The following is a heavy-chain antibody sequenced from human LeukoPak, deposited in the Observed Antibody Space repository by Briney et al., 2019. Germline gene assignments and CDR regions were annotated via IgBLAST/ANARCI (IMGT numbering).Heavy chain of an antibody. CDR2: IIPILGIA. CDR1: GGTFSSYT. D-gene: IGHD3-22*01. V-gene: IGHV1-69*04. J-gene: IGHJ2*01. Sequence: SVKVSCKASGGTFSSYTISWVRQAPGQGLEWMGRIIPILGIANYAQKFQGRVTITADKSTSTTYMELSSLRSEDTAVYYCARDHHYYDSHWYFDLCGRGTLVTVSS. CDR3: ARDHHYYDSHWYFDL.